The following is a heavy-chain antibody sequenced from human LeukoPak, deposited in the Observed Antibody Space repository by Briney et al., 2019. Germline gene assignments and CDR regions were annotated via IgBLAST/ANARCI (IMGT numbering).Heavy chain of an antibody. CDR1: GFTFSSYS. J-gene: IGHJ4*02. Sequence: GGSLRLSCAASGFTFSSYSMNWVRQAPGKGLEWVSSISSSSSYIYYADSVKGRFTISRDNSRNTLYLQMNSLRAEDTAVYFCAKGQTTTMGSYYFDSWGQGTLATASS. CDR2: ISSSSSYI. CDR3: AKGQTTTMGSYYFDS. D-gene: IGHD5-18*01. V-gene: IGHV3-21*04.